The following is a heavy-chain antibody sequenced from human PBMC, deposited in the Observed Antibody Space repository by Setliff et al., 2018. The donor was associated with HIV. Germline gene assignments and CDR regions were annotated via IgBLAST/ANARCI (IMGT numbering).Heavy chain of an antibody. D-gene: IGHD3-10*01. CDR3: ARDLDSVRGVISSDMDV. V-gene: IGHV3-20*04. Sequence: AGGSLRLSCAASGFTFDDYGMSWVRQAPGKGLEWVSGINWNGGRTGYADSVKGRFTISRDNAKNSLYLQMNSLRAEDTALYYCARDLDSVRGVISSDMDVWGKGTTVTVSS. J-gene: IGHJ6*03. CDR2: INWNGGRT. CDR1: GFTFDDYG.